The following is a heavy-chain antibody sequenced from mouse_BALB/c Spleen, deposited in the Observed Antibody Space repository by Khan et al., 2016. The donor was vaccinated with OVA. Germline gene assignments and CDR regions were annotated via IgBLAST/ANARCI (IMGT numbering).Heavy chain of an antibody. V-gene: IGHV9-3-1*01. J-gene: IGHJ4*01. D-gene: IGHD2-14*01. Sequence: QIQLVQSGPELKKPGETVKISCKASGYTFRNNGMNWVKQALGKGLKWMGWINTYTGEPTYADDFKGRFAFSLETTANTAYLQINNLKNEDTATCFCARVGYNETMDSWGQGTSVTVSS. CDR2: INTYTGEP. CDR1: GYTFRNNG. CDR3: ARVGYNETMDS.